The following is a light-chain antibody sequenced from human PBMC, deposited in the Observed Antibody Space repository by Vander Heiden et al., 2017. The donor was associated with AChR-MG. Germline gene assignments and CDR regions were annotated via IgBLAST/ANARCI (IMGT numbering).Light chain of an antibody. V-gene: IGLV3-25*03. J-gene: IGLJ2*01. CDR1: ALPKQY. Sequence: SYELTQPPSVSASPGQTARITCSGDALPKQYAYWYQQKPGQAPVLVINKDTERPSGIPERFSGSSSGTTVTLTISGVQAEDEAEYHCQSADSSGTYVVFGGGTKLTVL. CDR3: QSADSSGTYVV. CDR2: KDT.